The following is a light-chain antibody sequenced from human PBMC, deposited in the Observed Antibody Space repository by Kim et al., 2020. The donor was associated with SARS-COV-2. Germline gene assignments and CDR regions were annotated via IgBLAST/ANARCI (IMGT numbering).Light chain of an antibody. CDR1: QSISSW. V-gene: IGKV1-5*01. J-gene: IGKJ1*01. CDR3: QQYSSYST. CDR2: DAS. Sequence: SAFVGDRVPITCRASQSISSWLAWYQQKPGKAPKLLVYDASTLEVGVPSRFSGSGSGTEFTLTISSLQPDDFATYYCQQYSSYSTFGQGTKVVIK.